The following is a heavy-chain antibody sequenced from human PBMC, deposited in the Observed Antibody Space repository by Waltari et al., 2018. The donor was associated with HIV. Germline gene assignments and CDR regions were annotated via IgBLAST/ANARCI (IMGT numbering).Heavy chain of an antibody. J-gene: IGHJ4*02. CDR3: AHRGGYPGGSSENYFDY. CDR1: GFSLSTSGVG. CDR2: IYWDDDK. Sequence: QITLKESGPTLVKPTQTLTLPCTFSGFSLSTSGVGVGWIRQPPGKALEWLAFIYWDDDKRYSPSLKSRLTITKDTSKNQVVLTMTNMDPVDTATYYCAHRGGYPGGSSENYFDYWGQGTLVTVSS. D-gene: IGHD1-26*01. V-gene: IGHV2-5*02.